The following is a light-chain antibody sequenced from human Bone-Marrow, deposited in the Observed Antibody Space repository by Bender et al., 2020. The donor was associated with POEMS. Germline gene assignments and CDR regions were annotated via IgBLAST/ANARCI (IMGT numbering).Light chain of an antibody. J-gene: IGLJ1*01. V-gene: IGLV2-14*03. CDR3: SSYAGSSNYV. CDR1: GSDIGGYNY. CDR2: DVS. Sequence: QSALTQPASVSGSPGQSLTISCTGSGSDIGGYNYVSWYQQHPGKAPKLIIYDVSDRPSGVSNRFSGSKSGTTASLTVSGLQADDEADYYCSSYAGSSNYVFGTGTKVTVL.